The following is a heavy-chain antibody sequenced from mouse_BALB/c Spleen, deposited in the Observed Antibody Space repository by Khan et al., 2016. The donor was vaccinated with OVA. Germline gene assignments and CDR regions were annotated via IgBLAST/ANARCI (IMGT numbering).Heavy chain of an antibody. D-gene: IGHD2-14*01. CDR1: GDSITRDY. J-gene: IGHJ4*01. V-gene: IGHV3S1*01. CDR2: ITYSGST. Sequence: EVQLQEAGPCRGKQKKKLSRTGSVKGDSITRDYWNWIRKFPGNKLEYMGYITYSGSTYYNPSLKSRISITRDTSKNHYYLQLNSVTTEDTATYYCARGTRNWGQGTSVTVSS. CDR3: ARGTRN.